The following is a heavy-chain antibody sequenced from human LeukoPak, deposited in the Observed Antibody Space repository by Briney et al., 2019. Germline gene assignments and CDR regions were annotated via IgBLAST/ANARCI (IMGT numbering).Heavy chain of an antibody. CDR2: INPDSGDT. CDR3: ARSITYYSGSGRNDYYMDV. J-gene: IGHJ6*03. CDR1: GYSFTFYY. Sequence: ASVKVSCKASGYSFTFYYIHWGRHAHGQGLELMALINPDSGDTNYAQTFQARGIFTRDTSSSKAFLDLRSMRSADTAVYYCARSITYYSGSGRNDYYMDVWGKRTAVTVSS. D-gene: IGHD3-10*01. V-gene: IGHV1-2*02.